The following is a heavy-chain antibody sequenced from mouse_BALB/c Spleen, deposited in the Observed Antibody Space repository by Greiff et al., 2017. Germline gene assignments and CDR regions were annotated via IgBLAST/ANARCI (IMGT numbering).Heavy chain of an antibody. D-gene: IGHD2-10*02. CDR1: GFTFSSYA. Sequence: EVQLQESGGGLVKPGGSLKLSCAASGFTFSSYAMSWVRQTPEKRLEWVASISSGGSTYYPDSVKGRFTISRDNARNILYLQMSSLRSEDTAMYYCARGYGNYVLDYWGQGTTLTVSS. V-gene: IGHV5-6-5*01. CDR2: ISSGGST. CDR3: ARGYGNYVLDY. J-gene: IGHJ2*01.